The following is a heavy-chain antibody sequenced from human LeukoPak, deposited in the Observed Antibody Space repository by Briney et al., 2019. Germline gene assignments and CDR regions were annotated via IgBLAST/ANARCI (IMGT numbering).Heavy chain of an antibody. CDR3: ARHRSGVVVPAADDAFDI. Sequence: SETLSLTCALSSYSLSSGYYWGGIRQPPGKGLEWIATIYHSGSTYYNPSLKSRVTIPVDTSKNQFSLKLSSVTAADTAVYYFARHRSGVVVPAADDAFDIWGQGTMVTVSS. D-gene: IGHD2-2*01. J-gene: IGHJ3*02. V-gene: IGHV4-38-2*01. CDR1: SYSLSSGYY. CDR2: IYHSGST.